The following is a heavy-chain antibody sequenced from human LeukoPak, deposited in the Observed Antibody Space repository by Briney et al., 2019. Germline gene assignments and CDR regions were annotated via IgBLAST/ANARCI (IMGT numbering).Heavy chain of an antibody. Sequence: GGSLRLSCAASGFTFSSYAMSWVRQAPGKGLEWVSTISDSGGSTYYADSLKGRFTISRDNYKNTLYLQMNSLRAEDTAVYYCAKVDYYDSSGNYPNWFDPRGQGTLVTVSS. V-gene: IGHV3-23*01. D-gene: IGHD3-22*01. CDR3: AKVDYYDSSGNYPNWFDP. CDR1: GFTFSSYA. CDR2: ISDSGGST. J-gene: IGHJ5*02.